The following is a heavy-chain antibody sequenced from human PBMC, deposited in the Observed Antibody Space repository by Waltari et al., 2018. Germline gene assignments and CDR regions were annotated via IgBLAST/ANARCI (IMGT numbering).Heavy chain of an antibody. CDR3: ARGEQYYYDSSGYSDWFDP. J-gene: IGHJ5*02. CDR1: GGSISTSY. CDR2: IYTSGIT. D-gene: IGHD3-22*01. Sequence: QVQLQESGPGLVKPSETLSLTCTVSGGSISTSYWSWLRQPAGKGLEWIGRIYTSGITNYNPSLKSRVTMSVDTSKNQFSLKLSSVTAADTAVYYCARGEQYYYDSSGYSDWFDPWGQGTLVTVSS. V-gene: IGHV4-4*07.